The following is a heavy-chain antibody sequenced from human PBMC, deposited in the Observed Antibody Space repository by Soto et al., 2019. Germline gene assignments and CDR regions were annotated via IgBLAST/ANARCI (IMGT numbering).Heavy chain of an antibody. V-gene: IGHV3-30*18. CDR2: ISYDGSNR. CDR3: AKDRSHSPALILTGYYPFDY. CDR1: GFTFSSYG. D-gene: IGHD3-9*01. J-gene: IGHJ4*02. Sequence: GGSLRLSCAASGFTFSSYGMHWVRQAPGKGLEWVAVISYDGSNRYYADSVKGRFTISRDNSKNTLYLQMNSLRAEDTAVYYCAKDRSHSPALILTGYYPFDYWGQGTLVTVSS.